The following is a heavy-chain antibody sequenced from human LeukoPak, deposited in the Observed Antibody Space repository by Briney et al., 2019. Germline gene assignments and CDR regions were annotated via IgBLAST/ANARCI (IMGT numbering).Heavy chain of an antibody. J-gene: IGHJ4*01. CDR2: FDPEDGET. V-gene: IGHV1-24*01. CDR1: GYTLTELS. D-gene: IGHD3-3*01. Sequence: ASVKVSCKVSGYTLTELSMHWVRQAPGKGLEWMRGFDPEDGETIYAQKFQGRVTMTEDTSTDTAYMELSSLRSEDTAVYYCATGPLSLRFLEWFSNLGQGTPVTGSS. CDR3: ATGPLSLRFLEWFSN.